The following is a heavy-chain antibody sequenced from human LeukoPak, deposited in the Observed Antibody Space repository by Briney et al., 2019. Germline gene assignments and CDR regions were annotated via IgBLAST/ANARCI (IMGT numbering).Heavy chain of an antibody. J-gene: IGHJ6*03. Sequence: SETLSLTCTVSGGSISSYYWTWIRQPPGKGLEWIGYIYYSGSTNYNPSLKSRVTISVDTSKNQFSLKLSSVTAADTAVYYCARARIAAADNYYYYYMDVWGKGTTVTVSS. D-gene: IGHD6-13*01. V-gene: IGHV4-59*01. CDR1: GGSISSYY. CDR3: ARARIAAADNYYYYYMDV. CDR2: IYYSGST.